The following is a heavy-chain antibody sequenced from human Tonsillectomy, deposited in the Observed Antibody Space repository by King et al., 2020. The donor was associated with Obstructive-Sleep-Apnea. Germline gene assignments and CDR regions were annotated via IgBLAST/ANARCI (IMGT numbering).Heavy chain of an antibody. D-gene: IGHD3-16*01. CDR1: GFSFGSYW. Sequence: VQLVESGGGLVQPGGSLRLSCAASGFSFGSYWMHWVRRVPGKGLVWVSRIDSDGSTTTYAGSVRGRFTIPRDNAKDTLNLQMNSLRAEDTAVYYCARGGDGNFDYWGQGSLVTVSS. J-gene: IGHJ4*02. CDR3: ARGGDGNFDY. CDR2: IDSDGSTT. V-gene: IGHV3-74*03.